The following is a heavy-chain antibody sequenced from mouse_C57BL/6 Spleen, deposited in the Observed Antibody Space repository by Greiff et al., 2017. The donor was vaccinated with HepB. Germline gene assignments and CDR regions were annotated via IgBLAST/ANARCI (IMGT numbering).Heavy chain of an antibody. V-gene: IGHV5-17*01. CDR2: ISSGSSTI. D-gene: IGHD1-1*01. CDR1: GFTFSDYG. Sequence: EVQVVESGGGLVKPGGSLKLSCAASGFTFSDYGMHWVRQAPEKGLEWVAYISSGSSTIYYADTVKGRFTISRDNAKNTLFLQMTSLRSEDTAMYYCARQGTTVVDWYFDVWGTGTTVTVSS. CDR3: ARQGTTVVDWYFDV. J-gene: IGHJ1*03.